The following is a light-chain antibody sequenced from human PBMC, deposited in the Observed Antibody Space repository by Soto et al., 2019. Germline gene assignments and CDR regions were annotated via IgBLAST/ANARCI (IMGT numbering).Light chain of an antibody. Sequence: EIVLTQSPGTLSLSPGEGAALSCRASQSLSGNSLAWYQHQPGQAPRLLIYGAFSKATGIPDRFNGSGSGTEFTLTISRLEPEDFAVYYCQQYSSSPQTFGQGTKVDIK. CDR1: QSLSGNS. CDR3: QQYSSSPQT. V-gene: IGKV3-20*01. J-gene: IGKJ1*01. CDR2: GAF.